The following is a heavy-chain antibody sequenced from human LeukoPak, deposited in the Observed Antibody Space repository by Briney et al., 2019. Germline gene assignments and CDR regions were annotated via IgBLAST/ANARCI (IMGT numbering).Heavy chain of an antibody. CDR3: ARVIRQQWLVRAFDI. CDR1: GGSISSYY. V-gene: IGHV4-59*01. Sequence: TSEALSLTCTVSGGSISSYYWSWIRQLPGKGLEWIGYIYYSGSTNYNPSLKSRVTISVGTSKNQFSLKLSSVTAADTAVYYCARVIRQQWLVRAFDIWGQGTMVTVSS. CDR2: IYYSGST. D-gene: IGHD6-19*01. J-gene: IGHJ3*02.